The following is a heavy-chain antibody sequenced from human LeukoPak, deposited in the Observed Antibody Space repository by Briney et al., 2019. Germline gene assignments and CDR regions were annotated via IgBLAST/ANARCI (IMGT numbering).Heavy chain of an antibody. CDR1: GYTFTSYG. V-gene: IGHV1-69*13. Sequence: SVKVSCKASGYTFTSYGISWVRQAPGQGLEWMGGIIPIFGTANYAQKFQGRVTITADESTSTAYMELSSLRSEDTAVYYCAREERWLQSGIAYWGQGTLVTVSS. D-gene: IGHD5-24*01. J-gene: IGHJ4*02. CDR2: IIPIFGTA. CDR3: AREERWLQSGIAY.